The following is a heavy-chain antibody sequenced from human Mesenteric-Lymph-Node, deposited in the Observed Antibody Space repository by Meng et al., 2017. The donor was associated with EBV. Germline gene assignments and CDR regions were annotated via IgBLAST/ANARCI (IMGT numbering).Heavy chain of an antibody. Sequence: QVHLREWGAGLLKPSETLSLTCAVYGGSFSGYYWSWIRQPPGKGLEWIGEINHSGSTNYNPSLKSRVTISVDTSKNQFSLKLSSVTAADTAVYYCARGEKGPIDYWGQGTLVTVSS. CDR3: ARGEKGPIDY. CDR1: GGSFSGYY. V-gene: IGHV4-34*01. J-gene: IGHJ4*02. CDR2: INHSGST.